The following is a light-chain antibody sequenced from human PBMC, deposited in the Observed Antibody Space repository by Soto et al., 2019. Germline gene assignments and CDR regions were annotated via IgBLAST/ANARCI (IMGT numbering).Light chain of an antibody. J-gene: IGKJ4*01. V-gene: IGKV3-15*01. CDR3: QQYNNWPPLT. CDR1: QSVSSN. CDR2: GAS. Sequence: EIVMTQSPATLSVSPGERATLSCRASQSVSSNLAWYQQKPGQAPRLLIYGASTRVTGIPARFSGSGSGTEFTLTISSLQSEDFAVYYCQQYNNWPPLTFGGGPKVEIK.